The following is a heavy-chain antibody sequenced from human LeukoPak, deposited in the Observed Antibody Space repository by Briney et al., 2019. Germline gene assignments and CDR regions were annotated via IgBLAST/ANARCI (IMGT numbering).Heavy chain of an antibody. Sequence: GGSLRLSCVASGFSFSDYSMNWVRQAPGKGLEWVAFVSSSGYPIYYADSVKGRFTISRDNAERSLFLQMNSLRVEDTAVYYCARGSLRLRAYYFDYWGQGTLLTVSS. CDR2: VSSSGYPI. V-gene: IGHV3-48*04. CDR3: ARGSLRLRAYYFDY. CDR1: GFSFSDYS. J-gene: IGHJ4*02. D-gene: IGHD3-10*01.